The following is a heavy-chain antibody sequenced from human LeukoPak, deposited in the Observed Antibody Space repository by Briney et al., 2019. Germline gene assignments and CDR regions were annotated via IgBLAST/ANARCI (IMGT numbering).Heavy chain of an antibody. J-gene: IGHJ3*02. V-gene: IGHV4-59*10. Sequence: SETLSLTCAVYGGSFSGYYWSWIRQPAGKGLEWIGRIYTSGSTNYNPSLKSRVTMSVDTSKNQFSLKLSSVTAADTAVYYCARSPLAVAGTYDAFDIWGQGTMVTVSS. CDR3: ARSPLAVAGTYDAFDI. CDR1: GGSFSGYY. CDR2: IYTSGST. D-gene: IGHD6-19*01.